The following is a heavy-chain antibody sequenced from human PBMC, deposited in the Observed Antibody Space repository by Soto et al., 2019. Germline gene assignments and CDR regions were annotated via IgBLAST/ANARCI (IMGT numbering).Heavy chain of an antibody. D-gene: IGHD1-26*01. CDR3: ARDRGRGGSYYIYFYGMDV. V-gene: IGHV1-46*01. CDR2: INHSGGSI. Sequence: QVQVVQSGAEVKKPGASVKVSCKASGYTFTTYYIHWVRQAPGQGLEWMGVINHSGGSINYAQKFQGRVTMTRDTSTSTVYMELSSLRSEDTAVYYCARDRGRGGSYYIYFYGMDVWGQGTTVTVSS. J-gene: IGHJ6*02. CDR1: GYTFTTYY.